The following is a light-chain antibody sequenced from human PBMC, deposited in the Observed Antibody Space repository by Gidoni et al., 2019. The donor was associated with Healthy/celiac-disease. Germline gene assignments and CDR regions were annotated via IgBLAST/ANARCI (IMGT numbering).Light chain of an antibody. CDR1: SSDVGGYNY. CDR2: DVS. Sequence: SALTQPASASGSPGQSITISCSGTSSDVGGYNYGSWYQQHPGTAPTLMIYDVSTRPSGVSTRFFGSKSGNTASLPISGLQAEDEADYYCSPYTSSSLGVFGGGTKLTVL. J-gene: IGLJ2*01. CDR3: SPYTSSSLGV. V-gene: IGLV2-14*01.